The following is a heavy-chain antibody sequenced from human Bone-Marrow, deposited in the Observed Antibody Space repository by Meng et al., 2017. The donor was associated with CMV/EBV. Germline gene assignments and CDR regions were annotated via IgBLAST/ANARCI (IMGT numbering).Heavy chain of an antibody. CDR3: ARASGYYINAFDL. CDR1: GDSIGTYY. J-gene: IGHJ3*01. V-gene: IGHV4-59*01. Sequence: GSLRLSCTVSGDSIGTYYWSWIRQPPGKGLEWIAYIYYSGSTNYSPSLKSRVTISVDTSKNLFSLKLSSVTAADTAVYYCARASGYYINAFDLWGQGIMVTVSS. CDR2: IYYSGST. D-gene: IGHD2/OR15-2a*01.